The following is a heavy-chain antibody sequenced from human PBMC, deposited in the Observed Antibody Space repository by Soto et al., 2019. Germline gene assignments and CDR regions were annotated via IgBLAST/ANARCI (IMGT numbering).Heavy chain of an antibody. CDR2: MSYDGSK. V-gene: IGHV3-30*18. CDR3: AKDFTPWFGDYFYYYYGMDV. J-gene: IGHJ6*02. Sequence: QVQLVESGGGVVQPGRSLRHSCAAAGFTFSSYGMHWVRQAPGTGLEWVAVMSYDGSKYYADTVKGRFTISRDNSKNTLYLQINSLRPEDTAVYYCAKDFTPWFGDYFYYYYGMDVWGQGITVTVSS. D-gene: IGHD4-17*01. CDR1: GFTFSSYG.